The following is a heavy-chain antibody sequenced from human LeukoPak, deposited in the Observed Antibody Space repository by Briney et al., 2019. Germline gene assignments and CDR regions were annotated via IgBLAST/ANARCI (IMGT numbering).Heavy chain of an antibody. D-gene: IGHD1-26*01. CDR2: IHYSGST. CDR3: ARVGIAGATAAFDI. CDR1: GGSFSGYY. Sequence: SETLSLTCAVYGGSFSGYYWNWIRQPPGKGLEWIGYIHYSGSTNYNPSLKSRVTISVDTSKNQFSLKLNSVTAADTAVYYCARVGIAGATAAFDIWGQGTKVTVSS. V-gene: IGHV4-59*01. J-gene: IGHJ3*02.